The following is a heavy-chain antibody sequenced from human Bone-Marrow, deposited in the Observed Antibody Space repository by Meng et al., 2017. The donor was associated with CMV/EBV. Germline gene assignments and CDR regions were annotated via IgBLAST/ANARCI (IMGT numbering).Heavy chain of an antibody. V-gene: IGHV3-73*01. CDR3: AREGRRSSWYPISNWYDP. J-gene: IGHJ5*02. CDR1: GFTFSGSA. CDR2: IRSKANSYAT. Sequence: GGSLRLSCAASGFTFSGSAMHWVRQASGKGLEWVGRIRSKANSYATAYAASVKGRFTISRDDSKNTAYLQMNSLKTEDTAVYYCAREGRRSSWYPISNWYDPWGQGTLVTVSS. D-gene: IGHD6-13*01.